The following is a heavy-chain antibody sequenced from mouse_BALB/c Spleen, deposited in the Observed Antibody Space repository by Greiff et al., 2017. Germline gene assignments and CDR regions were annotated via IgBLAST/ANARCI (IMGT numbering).Heavy chain of an antibody. CDR2: LNPGSGGT. J-gene: IGHJ2*01. CDR1: GYAFTNYL. D-gene: IGHD1-1*01. V-gene: IGHV1-54*03. Sequence: QVQLQQSGAELVRPGTSVKVSCKASGYAFTNYLIEWVKQRPGQGLEWIGVLNPGSGGTNYNEKFKGKATLTADKSSSTAYMQLSSLTSDDSAVYFCARRDYYGSSPDYWGQGTTLTVSS. CDR3: ARRDYYGSSPDY.